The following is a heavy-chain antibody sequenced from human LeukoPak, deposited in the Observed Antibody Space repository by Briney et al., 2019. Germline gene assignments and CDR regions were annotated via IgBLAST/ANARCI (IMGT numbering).Heavy chain of an antibody. V-gene: IGHV6-1*01. J-gene: IGHJ4*02. CDR3: ARYQVSQGRETTPFDY. CDR1: GDSVSSKSAA. CDR2: TYYRSKWYH. Sequence: SQTLSLTCAISGDSVSSKSAAWNWIRQSPSRGLEWLGRTYYRSKWYHEYAVSVKSRITINPDTSKNQFSLQLNSVTPEDTAVYYCARYQVSQGRETTPFDYWGQGTLVTVSS. D-gene: IGHD1-14*01.